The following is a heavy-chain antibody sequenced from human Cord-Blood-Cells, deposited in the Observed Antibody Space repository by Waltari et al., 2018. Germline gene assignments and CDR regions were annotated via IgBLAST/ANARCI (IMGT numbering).Heavy chain of an antibody. V-gene: IGHV4-34*01. Sequence: QVQLQQWGAGLLKPSETLSHTCAVCGGSFSGYYWSWIRQPPGKGLEWIGEINHSGSTNYNPSLESRVTISVATTKNQFSLKLSSVTAADTAVDYCARDGGAVAGNYWGQGTLVTVSS. CDR3: ARDGGAVAGNY. D-gene: IGHD6-19*01. CDR1: GGSFSGYY. J-gene: IGHJ4*02. CDR2: INHSGST.